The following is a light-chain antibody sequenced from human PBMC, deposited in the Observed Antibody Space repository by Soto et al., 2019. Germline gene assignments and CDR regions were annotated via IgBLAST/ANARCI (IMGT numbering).Light chain of an antibody. V-gene: IGLV3-21*02. CDR3: QVWDTSSDQGV. J-gene: IGLJ1*01. Sequence: SYVLTQPPSVSVAPGQTATVTCGGDNVGSKSVHWYQQRPGQAPVLVVYDDSDRPSGIPERFSGSNSGNTATLTISRVEAVDEADYYCQVWDTSSDQGVFGTGTKLTVL. CDR1: NVGSKS. CDR2: DDS.